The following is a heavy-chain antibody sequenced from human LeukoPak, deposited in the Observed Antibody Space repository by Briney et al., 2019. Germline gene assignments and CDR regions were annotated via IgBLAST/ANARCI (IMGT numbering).Heavy chain of an antibody. CDR2: IYYSGST. J-gene: IGHJ3*02. CDR3: ARVASGYDVFDI. V-gene: IGHV4-59*01. Sequence: SETLSLTCTVSGDSISNYYWSWIRQPPGKGLEWIGYIYYSGSTNYNPSLKSRVTISVDTSKNQFSLKLSSVTAADTAVFYCARVASGYDVFDIWGQGTMVTVSS. D-gene: IGHD3-3*01. CDR1: GDSISNYY.